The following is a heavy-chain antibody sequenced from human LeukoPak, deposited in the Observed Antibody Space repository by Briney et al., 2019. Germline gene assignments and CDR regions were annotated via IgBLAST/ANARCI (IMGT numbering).Heavy chain of an antibody. CDR3: ARRAIKCRGGSCSFDY. V-gene: IGHV5-51*01. J-gene: IGHJ4*02. CDR2: IYPGDSDT. CDR1: GYSFTSYW. Sequence: GESLKISCKGSGYSFTSYWIGWVRQMPGKGLEWMGIIYPGDSDTRYSPSFQGQVTISADKSISTAYLQWSSLKASDTAMYYCARRAIKCRGGSCSFDYWGQGTLVTVSS. D-gene: IGHD2-15*01.